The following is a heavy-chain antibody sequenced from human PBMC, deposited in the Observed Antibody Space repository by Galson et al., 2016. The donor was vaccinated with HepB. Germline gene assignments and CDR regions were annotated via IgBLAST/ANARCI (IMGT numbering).Heavy chain of an antibody. J-gene: IGHJ4*02. Sequence: SETLSLTCAVSGGSISSGNWWSWVRQPPGKGLEWIGEIYHSGTANSNPSLESRGTMSLDKSKNQISLKVTSVTAADTAVYYCARHVGVPGTRGFDYWGQGTLVTVSS. V-gene: IGHV4-4*02. D-gene: IGHD2-2*01. CDR1: GGSISSGNW. CDR3: ARHVGVPGTRGFDY. CDR2: IYHSGTA.